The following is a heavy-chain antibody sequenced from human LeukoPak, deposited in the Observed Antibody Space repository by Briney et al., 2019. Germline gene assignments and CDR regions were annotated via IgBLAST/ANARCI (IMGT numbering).Heavy chain of an antibody. CDR2: INPTGGST. D-gene: IGHD4-23*01. V-gene: IGHV1-46*01. CDR3: ARQGYGVTSQGAADY. CDR1: GYTFTSYY. J-gene: IGHJ4*02. Sequence: ASVKVSCKASGYTFTSYYMHWVRQAPGQGLEWMGLINPTGGSTGYAQKFQGRVTMTRDMSTSTAYMELRSLRSDDTAVYYCARQGYGVTSQGAADYWGQGTLVTVSS.